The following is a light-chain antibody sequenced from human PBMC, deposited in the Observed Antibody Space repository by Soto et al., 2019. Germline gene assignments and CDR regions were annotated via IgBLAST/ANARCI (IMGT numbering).Light chain of an antibody. V-gene: IGKV1-39*01. CDR1: QSINNY. CDR2: GAS. J-gene: IGKJ1*01. Sequence: DIQMTQSPSSLSASVGDRVTITCRTSQSINNYLNWYQQKPGKAPKILIYGASSLQRGVPLRFSGSGSGTDFTLTISSLQPEDFATYYCQESYSILWGTCGQGTKVDIK. CDR3: QESYSILWGT.